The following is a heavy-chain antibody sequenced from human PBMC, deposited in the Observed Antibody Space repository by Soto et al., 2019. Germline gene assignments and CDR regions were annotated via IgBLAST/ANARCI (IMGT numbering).Heavy chain of an antibody. Sequence: GGSLRLSCAASGFTFSSYGMHWVRQAPGKGLEWVAVISYDGGNKYYADSVKGRFTISRDNSKNTLYLQMNSLRAEDTAVYYCAKVQGDYGDYGRYPPTYYFDYWGQGTLVTVSS. CDR1: GFTFSSYG. CDR2: ISYDGGNK. D-gene: IGHD4-17*01. V-gene: IGHV3-30*18. CDR3: AKVQGDYGDYGRYPPTYYFDY. J-gene: IGHJ4*02.